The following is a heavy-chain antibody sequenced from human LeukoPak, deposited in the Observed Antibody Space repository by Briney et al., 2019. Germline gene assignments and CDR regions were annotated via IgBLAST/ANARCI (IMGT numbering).Heavy chain of an antibody. CDR1: GFTVSSNY. D-gene: IGHD2-2*01. J-gene: IGHJ3*02. Sequence: GGSLRLSCAASGFTVSSNYMSWVRQAPGKGLEWVSVIYSGGSTYYADSVKGRFTISRDNSKNTLYHQMNSLRAEDTAVYYCARVGSSTSEMAFDIWGQGTMVTVSS. CDR3: ARVGSSTSEMAFDI. V-gene: IGHV3-66*01. CDR2: IYSGGST.